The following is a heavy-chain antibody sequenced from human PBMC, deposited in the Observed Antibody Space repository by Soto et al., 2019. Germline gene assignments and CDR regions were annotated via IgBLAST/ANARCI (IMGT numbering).Heavy chain of an antibody. CDR3: ARGYCSGGSCRYYYYYYMDV. V-gene: IGHV1-18*01. Sequence: QVQLVQSGAEVKKPGASVKVSCKASGYTFTSYGISWVRQAPGQGLEWMGWISAYNGNTNYAQKVQGRVTMTTDTSTSTAYMELRSLRSDDTAVYYCARGYCSGGSCRYYYYYYMDVWGKGTTVTVSS. D-gene: IGHD2-15*01. CDR2: ISAYNGNT. J-gene: IGHJ6*03. CDR1: GYTFTSYG.